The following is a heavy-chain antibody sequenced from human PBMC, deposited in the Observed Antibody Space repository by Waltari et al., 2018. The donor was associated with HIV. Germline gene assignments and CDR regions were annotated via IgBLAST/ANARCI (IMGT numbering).Heavy chain of an antibody. V-gene: IGHV3-74*01. CDR3: AREGATSGSYYFDY. CDR1: GFTFSSYW. CDR2: INGDRRRT. D-gene: IGHD1-26*01. Sequence: EVQLVESGGGLAQPGGSLRLSCAASGFTFSSYWRHSVRQAPGKGLVCVSRINGDRRRTRFADSVKGRVTISRDNAKNTLYLHMNSLTAEDTAVYYCAREGATSGSYYFDYWGQGTLATVSS. J-gene: IGHJ4*02.